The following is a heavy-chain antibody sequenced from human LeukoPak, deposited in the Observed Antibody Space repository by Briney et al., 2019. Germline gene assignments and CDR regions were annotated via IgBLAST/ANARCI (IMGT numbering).Heavy chain of an antibody. J-gene: IGHJ4*02. D-gene: IGHD3-10*01. Sequence: GGSLRLSCAASGFTFRNYVIHWVRQAPGKGLEWVAVTSSDLNVKLYADSVKGRFTISRDNSRSTLYLQMYSLRPEDTAIYYCAREGYYGSGSPPSLYFDYWGQGTLVTVSS. CDR3: AREGYYGSGSPPSLYFDY. V-gene: IGHV3-30-3*01. CDR2: TSSDLNVK. CDR1: GFTFRNYV.